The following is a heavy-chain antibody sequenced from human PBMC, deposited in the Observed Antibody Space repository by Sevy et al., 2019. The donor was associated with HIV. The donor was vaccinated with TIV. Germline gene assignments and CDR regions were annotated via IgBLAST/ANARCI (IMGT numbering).Heavy chain of an antibody. J-gene: IGHJ5*02. CDR3: AKGDVLNTRAGVDP. D-gene: IGHD4-17*01. Sequence: GGSLRLSCEASGFTFNSHAMTWVRQLPGKRLEWVSSIGATSNNPGYADSVKGRFIVSRDNSKNTLFLDMNSLRVEDTALYYCAKGDVLNTRAGVDPWGQGTLVTVSS. CDR2: IGATSNNP. V-gene: IGHV3-23*01. CDR1: GFTFNSHA.